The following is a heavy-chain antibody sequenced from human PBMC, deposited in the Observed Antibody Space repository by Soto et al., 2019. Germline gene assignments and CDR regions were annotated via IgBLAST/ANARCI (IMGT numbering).Heavy chain of an antibody. D-gene: IGHD2-2*02. CDR1: GGSFSGYY. V-gene: IGHV4-34*01. J-gene: IGHJ4*02. CDR2: INHSGST. Sequence: QVQLQQWGAGLLKPSETLSLTCAVYGGSFSGYYWSWIRQPPGKGLEWIGEINHSGSTNYNPSLKSRVTISVDTSKNQFSLKLSSVTAADTAVYYCARFPGYCSSTSCYTSPAYWGQGTLVTVSS. CDR3: ARFPGYCSSTSCYTSPAY.